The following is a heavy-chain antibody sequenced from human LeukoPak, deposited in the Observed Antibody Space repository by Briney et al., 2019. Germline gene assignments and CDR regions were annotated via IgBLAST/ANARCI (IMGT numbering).Heavy chain of an antibody. CDR3: TREKDYYDSSGYYRDAFDI. CDR1: GFTFSSYW. Sequence: PGGSLRLSCAASGFTFSSYWMHWVRQAPGKGPVWVSRINSDGSSTSYADSVKGRFTISRDNAKNTLYLQMNSLRAEDTAVYYCTREKDYYDSSGYYRDAFDIWGQGTKVTASP. J-gene: IGHJ3*02. D-gene: IGHD3-22*01. CDR2: INSDGSST. V-gene: IGHV3-74*01.